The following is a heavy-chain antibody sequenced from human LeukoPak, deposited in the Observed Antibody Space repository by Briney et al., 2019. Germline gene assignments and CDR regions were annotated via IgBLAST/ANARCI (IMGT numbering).Heavy chain of an antibody. V-gene: IGHV1-46*01. CDR2: INPSGGST. D-gene: IGHD3-22*01. CDR1: GYTFTGYY. J-gene: IGHJ4*02. CDR3: ARDHYYDSSGYPGDY. Sequence: GASVKVSCKASGYTFTGYYMHWVRQAPGQGLEWMGIINPSGGSTSYAQKFQGRVTMTRDTSTSTVYMELSSLRSEDTAVYYCARDHYYDSSGYPGDYWGQGTLVTVSS.